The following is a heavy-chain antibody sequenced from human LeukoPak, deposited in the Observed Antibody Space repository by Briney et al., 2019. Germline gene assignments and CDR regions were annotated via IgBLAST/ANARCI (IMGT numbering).Heavy chain of an antibody. V-gene: IGHV1-8*03. CDR3: AKAGMSGSYFFAAFDI. CDR1: VHTFTSYE. Sequence: GASEKISCTASVHTFTSYELNWGRQPTGQGLGGRGRMNPNSGNTGYTQKLQGRVSITRNNFIISAYMELSSLGSEDTAVYYCAKAGMSGSYFFAAFDIWGQVTMVTVSS. D-gene: IGHD1-26*01. CDR2: MNPNSGNT. J-gene: IGHJ3*02.